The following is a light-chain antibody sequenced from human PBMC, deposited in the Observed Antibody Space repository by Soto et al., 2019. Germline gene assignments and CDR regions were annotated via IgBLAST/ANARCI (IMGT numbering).Light chain of an antibody. Sequence: QSALTQPPSASGSPGQSVTISCTGTSSDVGGYNYVSWYQQHPGKAPKLMIYEVSKRPSGVPDRFSGSKSGNTASLTVSGLQAEDEADYYCSSYAGSNNFEVVFGGGTKLT. V-gene: IGLV2-8*01. CDR1: SSDVGGYNY. CDR2: EVS. J-gene: IGLJ2*01. CDR3: SSYAGSNNFEVV.